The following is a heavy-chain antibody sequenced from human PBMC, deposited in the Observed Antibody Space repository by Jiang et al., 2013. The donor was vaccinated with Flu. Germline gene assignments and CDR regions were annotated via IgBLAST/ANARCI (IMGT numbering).Heavy chain of an antibody. CDR2: IYWNGDR. CDR3: AHVLPSVKANSATTFDI. Sequence: KPTQTLTLTCSFSGFSLSTPGVGLGWLRQPPGKALEWLSTIYWNGDRRYKSSLRNRLTLTKDTHLRQVALIMTNVDPMDTGTYFCAHVLPSVKANSATTFDIWGQGTGLTISS. D-gene: IGHD2/OR15-2a*01. V-gene: IGHV2-5*01. CDR1: GFSLSTPGVG. J-gene: IGHJ3*02.